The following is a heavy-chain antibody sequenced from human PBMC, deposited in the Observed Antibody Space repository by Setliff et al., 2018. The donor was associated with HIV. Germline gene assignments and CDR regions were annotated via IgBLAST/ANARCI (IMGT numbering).Heavy chain of an antibody. CDR1: GLSLSTSGLS. V-gene: IGHV2-70*11. J-gene: IGHJ4*02. D-gene: IGHD6-19*01. CDR2: IDWDDDK. CDR3: ARAGPSSGYQY. Sequence: SGPTLVNPTQPLTLTCTFSGLSLSTSGLSVGWIRQPPGKALEWLARIDWDDDKHYSTSLKTRLAISHDTSKNQVALTMTNVDPVDTATYFCARAGPSSGYQYWGQGTLVTVSS.